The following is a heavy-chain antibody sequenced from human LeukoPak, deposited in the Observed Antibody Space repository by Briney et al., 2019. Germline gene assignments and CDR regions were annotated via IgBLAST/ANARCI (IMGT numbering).Heavy chain of an antibody. D-gene: IGHD3-22*01. Sequence: SQTLSLTCTVSGGSISSGSYYWSWIRQPAGKGLEWIGRIYTSGSTNYNPSLKSRVTISVDTSKNQFSLKLSSVTAADTAVYYCARQIDSNWFDPWGQGTLVTVSS. CDR3: ARQIDSNWFDP. V-gene: IGHV4-61*02. J-gene: IGHJ5*02. CDR1: GGSISSGSYY. CDR2: IYTSGST.